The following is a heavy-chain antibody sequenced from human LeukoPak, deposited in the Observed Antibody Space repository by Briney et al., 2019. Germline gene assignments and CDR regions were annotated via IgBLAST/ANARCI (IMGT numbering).Heavy chain of an antibody. J-gene: IGHJ6*02. D-gene: IGHD2-15*01. V-gene: IGHV4-4*07. Sequence: SETLSLTCTVSGGSISSYYWSWVRQPAGKGLEWIGRIYTSGSNNYNPSLKSRVTMSVETSKNQFSLKLSSVTAADTAVYYCARTLREGYGMDVWGQGTLVTVSS. CDR1: GGSISSYY. CDR2: IYTSGSN. CDR3: ARTLREGYGMDV.